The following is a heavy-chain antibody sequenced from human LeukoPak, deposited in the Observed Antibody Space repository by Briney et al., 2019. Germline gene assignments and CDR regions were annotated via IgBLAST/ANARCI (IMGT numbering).Heavy chain of an antibody. CDR2: ISYDGSNK. Sequence: PGRSLRLSCAASGFTFSSYGMHWVRQAPGKGLEWVAVISYDGSNKYYADSVKGRFTISRDNSKNTLYLQMNSLRAEDTAVYYCARDFCSGGSCYPDAFDIWGQGTMVTVSS. CDR1: GFTFSSYG. CDR3: ARDFCSGGSCYPDAFDI. V-gene: IGHV3-30*03. J-gene: IGHJ3*02. D-gene: IGHD2-15*01.